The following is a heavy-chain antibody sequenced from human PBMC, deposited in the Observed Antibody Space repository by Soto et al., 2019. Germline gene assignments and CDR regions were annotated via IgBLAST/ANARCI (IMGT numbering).Heavy chain of an antibody. D-gene: IGHD2-2*01. V-gene: IGHV4-34*01. CDR2: INHRGST. CDR1: GGPFSGYY. J-gene: IGHJ5*02. CDR3: ARDGFCTSTTCRVGNWFDP. Sequence: NPSETLSLTCVVYGGPFSGYYWSWIRQSPGKGLEWIGGINHRGSTNYNPSLESRVTISVDTSKNQFSLKLPSVTAADTAMYYCARDGFCTSTTCRVGNWFDPWGQGTLVTVSS.